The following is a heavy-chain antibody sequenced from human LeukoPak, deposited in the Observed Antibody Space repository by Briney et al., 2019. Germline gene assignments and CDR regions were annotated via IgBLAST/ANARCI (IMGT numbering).Heavy chain of an antibody. D-gene: IGHD5-24*01. Sequence: GGSLRLSCAASGFTFSSYAMHWVRQAPGKGLEWVAVTSYDGSNKHYADSVKGRFTISRDNSKNTLYLQMNSLRAEDTAVYYCARDEGEMATISGNDYWGQGTLVTVSS. V-gene: IGHV3-30-3*01. CDR2: TSYDGSNK. J-gene: IGHJ4*02. CDR1: GFTFSSYA. CDR3: ARDEGEMATISGNDY.